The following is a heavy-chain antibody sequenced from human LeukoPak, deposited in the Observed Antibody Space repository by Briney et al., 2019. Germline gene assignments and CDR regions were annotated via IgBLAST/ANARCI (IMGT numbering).Heavy chain of an antibody. D-gene: IGHD6-19*01. Sequence: SETLSLTCTVSGGSINGYYWTWIRQPPGKGLEWIGFIADIGSTNYNPSLRSPVTISVDPSKNHFSPGLTSVTAADTAVYFCARHARAVTGTGYFDYWGQGNLVTVSS. CDR1: GGSINGYY. V-gene: IGHV4-59*08. CDR2: IADIGST. CDR3: ARHARAVTGTGYFDY. J-gene: IGHJ4*02.